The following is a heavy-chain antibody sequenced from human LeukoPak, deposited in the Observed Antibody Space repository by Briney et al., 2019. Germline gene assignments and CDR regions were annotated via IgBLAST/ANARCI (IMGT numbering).Heavy chain of an antibody. V-gene: IGHV1-46*01. CDR1: GYTFTSYY. CDR2: INPSGGST. CDR3: AREDSSGSYYFDY. J-gene: IGHJ4*02. D-gene: IGHD3-22*01. Sequence: AAVKVSCKTSGYTFTSYYMHWVRPAPGQGLEWMGIINPSGGSTRYAQKFQGRVTMTRDTSTSTVYMELSSLRSEDTAVYYCAREDSSGSYYFDYWGQGTLVTVSS.